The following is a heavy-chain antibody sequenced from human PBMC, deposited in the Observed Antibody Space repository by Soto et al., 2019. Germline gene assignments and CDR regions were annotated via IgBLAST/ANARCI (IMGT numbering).Heavy chain of an antibody. CDR1: GFTFSDYS. V-gene: IGHV3-23*01. Sequence: GGSLRLSCAASGFTFSDYSMHWVRQAPGRGLEWVSVITGSRGKTYYADSVKGRFTISRDNSKNTLYLQMNSLRAEDTAVYYCASATVGRGGVACWGQGTLVTVSS. D-gene: IGHD3-16*01. CDR3: ASATVGRGGVAC. J-gene: IGHJ4*02. CDR2: ITGSRGKT.